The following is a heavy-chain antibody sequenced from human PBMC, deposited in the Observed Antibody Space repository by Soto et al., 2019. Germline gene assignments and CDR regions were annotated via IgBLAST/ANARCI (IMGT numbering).Heavy chain of an antibody. Sequence: GESLKISCKASGYTFTNYWIGWVRQMPGRGLEWMGIIYPGDSDTRYSPSFQGRVTISADKSISVAYLQWSSLKASDTAMYYCARRGDGYNYDFEYWGQGTLVTVSS. D-gene: IGHD5-12*01. CDR2: IYPGDSDT. CDR3: ARRGDGYNYDFEY. CDR1: GYTFTNYW. V-gene: IGHV5-51*01. J-gene: IGHJ4*02.